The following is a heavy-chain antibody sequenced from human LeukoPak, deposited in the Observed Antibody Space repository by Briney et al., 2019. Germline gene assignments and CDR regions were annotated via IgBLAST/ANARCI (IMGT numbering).Heavy chain of an antibody. Sequence: ASVKVSCKASGYTFTGYYMHWVRQAPGQGLEWMGWINPNSGGINYAQKFQGRVTMTRDTSISTAYMELSSLRSEDTAVYYCARTHSSSWYGVNAFDIWGQGTMVTVSS. CDR3: ARTHSSSWYGVNAFDI. CDR1: GYTFTGYY. J-gene: IGHJ3*02. CDR2: INPNSGGI. D-gene: IGHD6-13*01. V-gene: IGHV1-2*02.